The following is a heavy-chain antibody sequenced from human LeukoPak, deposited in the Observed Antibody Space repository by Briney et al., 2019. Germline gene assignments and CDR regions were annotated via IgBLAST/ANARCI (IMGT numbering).Heavy chain of an antibody. CDR3: ARNNGMDV. Sequence: XGSLRLSCAASGFALSSHWMTWVRQVPGRGPEWVANVNRDGSETYYLDSVKGRFTISKDNAKNSLYLQMNSLRAEDTALYRCARNNGMDVWGQGTTVIVSS. CDR1: GFALSSHW. V-gene: IGHV3-7*03. J-gene: IGHJ6*02. CDR2: VNRDGSET.